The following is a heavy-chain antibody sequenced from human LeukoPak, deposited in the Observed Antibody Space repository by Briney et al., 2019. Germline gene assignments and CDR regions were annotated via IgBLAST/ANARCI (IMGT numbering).Heavy chain of an antibody. Sequence: EASVKVSFKGSGYTPTGLPIHRGGQAPGKRVEGVGGFDPDDGETVYAQMFQGRVTMTEDTSSDTASTELSSLRSEDTAVYYCATGTSGSYYVGIVRPIDYWGQGTLVTVSS. CDR2: FDPDDGET. CDR1: GYTPTGLP. J-gene: IGHJ4*02. V-gene: IGHV1-24*01. CDR3: ATGTSGSYYVGIVRPIDY. D-gene: IGHD1-26*01.